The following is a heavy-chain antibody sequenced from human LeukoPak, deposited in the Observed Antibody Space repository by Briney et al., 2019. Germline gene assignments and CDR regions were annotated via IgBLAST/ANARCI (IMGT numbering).Heavy chain of an antibody. D-gene: IGHD3-9*01. CDR2: INRDGRAT. Sequence: GGSLRLSCAASGFSFRNYWMHWVRQGPGKGLLWVSRINRDGRATSYADSVKGRFTISRDNAKNTLYLQMNSLRAEDTAVYYCARDPYDILTGPYFDYWGQGTLVTVSS. J-gene: IGHJ4*02. CDR1: GFSFRNYW. CDR3: ARDPYDILTGPYFDY. V-gene: IGHV3-74*01.